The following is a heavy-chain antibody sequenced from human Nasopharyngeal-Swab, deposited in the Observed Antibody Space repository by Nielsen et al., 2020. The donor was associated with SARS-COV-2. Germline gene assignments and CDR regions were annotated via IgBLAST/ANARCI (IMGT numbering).Heavy chain of an antibody. J-gene: IGHJ3*02. CDR3: AKDDAFDI. CDR2: INSDGSTT. V-gene: IGHV3-74*01. CDR1: GFTFSSYW. Sequence: GESLKISCAASGFTFSSYWMHWVRQAPGKGLVWVSRINSDGSTTNYADSVKGRFTISRDNAKNSLYLQMNSLRAEDTGLYYCAKDDAFDIWGQGTMVTVSS.